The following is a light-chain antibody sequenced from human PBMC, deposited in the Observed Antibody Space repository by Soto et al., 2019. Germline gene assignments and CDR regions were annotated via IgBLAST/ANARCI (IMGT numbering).Light chain of an antibody. Sequence: QSALTQPASVSGSPGQSITLSCTGTSSDVGAYDYVSWYQQHPDKAPKLMIYEVSNRPSGVSNRFSGSKSVNTATLTISGLQADDEADYYCSSYTSSSTRVFGTGTKLTVL. CDR2: EVS. CDR1: SSDVGAYDY. J-gene: IGLJ1*01. V-gene: IGLV2-14*03. CDR3: SSYTSSSTRV.